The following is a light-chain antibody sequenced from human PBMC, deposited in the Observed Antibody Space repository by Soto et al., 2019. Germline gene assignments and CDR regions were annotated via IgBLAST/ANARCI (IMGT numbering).Light chain of an antibody. Sequence: DIQMTQSPSSLSASVGDRVTITCRVSQSISSYLNWYQQKPGKPPKLLIYAASSLESGVPSRFNDSGSGTDLTITISSLQPADFASYYCQQSYRTIYTVDQGPKLDTK. CDR3: QQSYRTIYT. CDR1: QSISSY. J-gene: IGKJ2*01. CDR2: AAS. V-gene: IGKV1-39*01.